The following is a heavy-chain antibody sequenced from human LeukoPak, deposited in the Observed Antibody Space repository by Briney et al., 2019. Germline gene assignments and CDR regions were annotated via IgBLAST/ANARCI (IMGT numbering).Heavy chain of an antibody. CDR1: GYSFTSYW. CDR3: ARLLGYCSSTSCYLLYNWFDP. Sequence: GESLKISCKGSGYSFTSYWIGWVCQMPGKGLEWMGIIYPGDSDTRYSPSFQGQVTISADKSISTAYLQWSSLKASDTAMYYCARLLGYCSSTSCYLLYNWFDPWGQGTLVTVSS. J-gene: IGHJ5*02. CDR2: IYPGDSDT. V-gene: IGHV5-51*01. D-gene: IGHD2-2*01.